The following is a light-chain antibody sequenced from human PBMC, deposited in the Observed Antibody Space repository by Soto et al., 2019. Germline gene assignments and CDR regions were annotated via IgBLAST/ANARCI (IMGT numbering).Light chain of an antibody. V-gene: IGKV3-15*01. Sequence: EIVMTPSPPTLSVYHGERATLSCRASQSVSSNLAWYQQKPGQAPRLLIDGASTRATGIPARFSGSWSGTEFTLTISSLHSEDVAVYYCQQYNNRPSWTFGQGTKVDI. CDR3: QQYNNRPSWT. J-gene: IGKJ1*01. CDR1: QSVSSN. CDR2: GAS.